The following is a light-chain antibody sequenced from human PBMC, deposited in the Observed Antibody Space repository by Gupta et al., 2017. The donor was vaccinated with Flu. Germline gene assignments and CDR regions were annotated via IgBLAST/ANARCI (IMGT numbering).Light chain of an antibody. CDR2: KDS. J-gene: IGLJ3*02. Sequence: GQTARITCSGEAFPKRYAYWYQQKSGQAPMLLIYKDSERPSGIPARFSGSSSGTTVTLTISGVQAEDEADYCCQSADRRTTHVAFGGGTKLTVL. CDR1: AFPKRY. V-gene: IGLV3-25*03. CDR3: QSADRRTTHVA.